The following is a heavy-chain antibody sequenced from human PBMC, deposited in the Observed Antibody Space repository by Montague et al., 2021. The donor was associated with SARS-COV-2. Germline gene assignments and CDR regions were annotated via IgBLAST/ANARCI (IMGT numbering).Heavy chain of an antibody. CDR3: TREGYQVLWSDYYYGMDV. Sequence: SETLSLTCAVYGGSFSGYYWSWIRQPTGKGLEWIGEINHSGSTXXXPSXXXRVTISVDTPKNQFSLKLSSVTAADTAVYYCTREGYQVLWSDYYYGMDVWDQGTTVTVSS. CDR1: GGSFSGYY. CDR2: INHSGST. J-gene: IGHJ6*02. D-gene: IGHD2-2*01. V-gene: IGHV4-34*01.